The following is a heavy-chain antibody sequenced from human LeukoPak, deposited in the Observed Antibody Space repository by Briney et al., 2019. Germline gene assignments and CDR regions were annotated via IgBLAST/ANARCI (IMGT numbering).Heavy chain of an antibody. CDR1: GYTFTGYY. CDR2: INPNSGGT. Sequence: ALVKVSCKASGYTFTGYYMHWVRQAPGQGLEWMGWINPNSGGTNYAQKFQGWVTMTRDTSISTAYMELSRLRSDDTAVYYCAKGRLRFGEWFDPWGQGTLVTVSS. D-gene: IGHD3-10*01. V-gene: IGHV1-2*04. J-gene: IGHJ5*02. CDR3: AKGRLRFGEWFDP.